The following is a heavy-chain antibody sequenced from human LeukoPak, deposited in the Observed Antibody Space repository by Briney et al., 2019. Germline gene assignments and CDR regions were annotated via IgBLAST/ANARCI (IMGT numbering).Heavy chain of an antibody. D-gene: IGHD5-18*01. CDR1: GFTFSSYS. Sequence: GGSLRLSCAASGFTFSSYSMNWVRQAPGKGLEWVSYISSSSSTIYYADSVKGRFTISRDNAKNSLYLQMNSLRAEDTAVYYCAKEVYGYSYGYDYWGQGTLVTVSS. CDR3: AKEVYGYSYGYDY. V-gene: IGHV3-48*01. J-gene: IGHJ4*02. CDR2: ISSSSSTI.